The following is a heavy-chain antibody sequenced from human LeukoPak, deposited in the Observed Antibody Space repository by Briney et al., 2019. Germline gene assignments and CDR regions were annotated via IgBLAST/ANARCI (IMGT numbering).Heavy chain of an antibody. CDR2: SIPIFGTA. CDR3: ARVGSWREYYFDY. V-gene: IGHV1-69*05. Sequence: ASVKVSCKASGGTFSSYAISWVRQAPGQGLEWMGGSIPIFGTANYAQKFQGRVTITTDESTSPAYMELSSLRSEDTAVYYCARVGSWREYYFDYWGQGTLVTVSS. D-gene: IGHD3-10*01. J-gene: IGHJ4*02. CDR1: GGTFSSYA.